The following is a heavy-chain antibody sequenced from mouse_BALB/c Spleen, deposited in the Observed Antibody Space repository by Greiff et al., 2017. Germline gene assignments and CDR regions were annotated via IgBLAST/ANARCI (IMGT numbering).Heavy chain of an antibody. D-gene: IGHD2-2*01. CDR1: GYTFTDYN. V-gene: IGHV1-18*01. Sequence: VQLQQPGSVLVRPGASVKLSCKASGYTFTDYNMDWVKQSHGKSLEWIGDINPNNGGTIYNQKFKGKATLTVDKSSSTAHMELLSLTSEDSAVYYCGKAGYYGYDWFAYWGQGTLVTVSA. J-gene: IGHJ3*01. CDR3: GKAGYYGYDWFAY. CDR2: INPNNGGT.